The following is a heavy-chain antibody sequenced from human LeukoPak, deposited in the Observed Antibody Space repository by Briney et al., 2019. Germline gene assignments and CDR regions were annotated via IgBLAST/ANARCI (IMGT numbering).Heavy chain of an antibody. V-gene: IGHV3-23*01. D-gene: IGHD2-15*01. CDR3: AKSPPQSIVVVVAATPDLFDY. CDR1: GFTFSSYA. CDR2: ISGSGGST. Sequence: GGSLRLSCAASGFTFSSYAMSWVRHAPGKGLERVSAISGSGGSTYYADSVKGRFTISIDNSKNTPYLQMNSLRAEDTAVYYCAKSPPQSIVVVVAATPDLFDYWGQGTLVTVSS. J-gene: IGHJ4*02.